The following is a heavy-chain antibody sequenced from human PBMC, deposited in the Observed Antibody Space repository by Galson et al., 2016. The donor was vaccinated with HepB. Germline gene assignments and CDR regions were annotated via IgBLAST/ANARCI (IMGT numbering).Heavy chain of an antibody. CDR2: IKEDGSET. CDR3: ARPAIAARVVGMDV. V-gene: IGHV3-7*01. J-gene: IGHJ6*02. CDR1: EFTFSSYW. D-gene: IGHD6-6*01. Sequence: SLRLSCAASEFTFSSYWMTWVRQAPGKGLEWVAKIKEDGSETTYVGSVKGRFTISRDNAKNSLYLQMNSLRAEDTAVYYWARPAIAARVVGMDVWGQGTTVTVS.